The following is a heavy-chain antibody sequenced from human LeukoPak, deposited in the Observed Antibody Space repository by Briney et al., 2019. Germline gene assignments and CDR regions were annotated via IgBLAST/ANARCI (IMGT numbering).Heavy chain of an antibody. J-gene: IGHJ3*02. D-gene: IGHD3-9*01. CDR1: GGSISSSSYY. CDR3: ARDGRYFDWFHT. CDR2: IYYSGST. V-gene: IGHV4-39*07. Sequence: SETLSLTCTVSGGSISSSSYYWGWLGQPPGKGLEWIGSIYYSGSTYYNPSLKSRVTISVDTSKNQFYLKLSSVTAADTAVYYCARDGRYFDWFHTWGQGTMVTVSS.